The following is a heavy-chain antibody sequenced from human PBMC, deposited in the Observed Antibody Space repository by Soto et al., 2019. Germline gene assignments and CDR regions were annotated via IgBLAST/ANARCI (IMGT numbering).Heavy chain of an antibody. J-gene: IGHJ4*02. CDR1: GFTFSSYS. CDR2: ISSSSSYI. CDR3: ARDGGYSSGWFENYFDY. Sequence: GGSLRLSCAASGFTFSSYSMNWVRQAPGKGLEWVSSISSSSSYIYYADSVKGRFTISRDNAKNTLYLQMNSLRAEDTAVYYCARDGGYSSGWFENYFDYWGQGTLVTVSS. V-gene: IGHV3-21*01. D-gene: IGHD6-19*01.